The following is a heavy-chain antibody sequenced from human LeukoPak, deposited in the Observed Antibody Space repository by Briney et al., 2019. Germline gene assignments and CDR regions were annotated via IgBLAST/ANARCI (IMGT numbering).Heavy chain of an antibody. V-gene: IGHV4-4*07. J-gene: IGHJ6*03. CDR1: GGSISSYY. CDR2: IYTSGST. CDR3: AREDKIFGVVMLYYNYYMYV. D-gene: IGHD3-3*01. Sequence: SETLSLTWTVSGGSISSYYWSWIRQPDGKGLEWIGRIYTSGSTNYNPSLKSRVTMSVDTSKNQFSLKLSSVTAADTAVYYCAREDKIFGVVMLYYNYYMYVWGKGTTVTVSS.